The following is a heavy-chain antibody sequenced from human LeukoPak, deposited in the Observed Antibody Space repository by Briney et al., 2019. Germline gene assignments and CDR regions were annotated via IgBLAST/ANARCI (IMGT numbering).Heavy chain of an antibody. CDR3: AKDLLNNEGDDY. CDR2: IKQDGSEK. V-gene: IGHV3-7*01. J-gene: IGHJ4*02. Sequence: GGCLRLSRAASGFTFSGSAMHWVRQASGKGLEWVANIKQDGSEKYYVDSVKGRFTISRDSAKNALYLQMNSLRAEDTAVYYCAKDLLNNEGDDYWGQGTLVTVSS. D-gene: IGHD1/OR15-1a*01. CDR1: GFTFSGSA.